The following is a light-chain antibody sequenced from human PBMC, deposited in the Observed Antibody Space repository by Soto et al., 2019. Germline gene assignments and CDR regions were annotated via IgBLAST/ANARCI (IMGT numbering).Light chain of an antibody. CDR1: QSVTSQY. V-gene: IGKV3-20*01. CDR2: GAS. CDR3: QQYASAPWT. Sequence: EIVLTQSPGTLSLSPGERATLSCGASQSVTSQYLAWYQQQAGQAPRLLIYGASSRATGIPDRFSGSGSGTDFTLTINSLEPEDFAVYYCQQYASAPWTFGPGTKVEIK. J-gene: IGKJ1*01.